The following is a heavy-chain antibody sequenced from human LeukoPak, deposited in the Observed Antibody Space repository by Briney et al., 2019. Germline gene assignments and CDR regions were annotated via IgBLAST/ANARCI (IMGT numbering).Heavy chain of an antibody. CDR1: GFTFSTYS. V-gene: IGHV3-21*01. D-gene: IGHD2-2*03. CDR2: ISSSSKYI. CDR3: ARDLDIVVVPASWFYP. Sequence: GGSLSLSCAASGFTFSTYSMNWVRQAPGRGLEWVSSISSSSKYIYYADSVKGRFTISRDDAKNSLSLQMNSLRAEDTAVYYCARDLDIVVVPASWFYPWGQGTLVTVSS. J-gene: IGHJ5*02.